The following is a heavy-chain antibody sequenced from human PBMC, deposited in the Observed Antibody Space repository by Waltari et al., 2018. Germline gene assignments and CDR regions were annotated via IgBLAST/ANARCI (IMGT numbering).Heavy chain of an antibody. J-gene: IGHJ5*02. D-gene: IGHD5-12*01. V-gene: IGHV4-39*01. CDR3: ARHWKKSGYRFDP. Sequence: QLQLQESGPGLVRPSETLSLTCSFAGGSISSGSFYWGWIRQSPGKGLEWIGSIDSSGGTDKNSNLKSRVTISGDTSKNQFSLKLSSVTAADTAVYYCARHWKKSGYRFDPWGQGTLVTVSS. CDR2: IDSSGGT. CDR1: GGSISSGSFY.